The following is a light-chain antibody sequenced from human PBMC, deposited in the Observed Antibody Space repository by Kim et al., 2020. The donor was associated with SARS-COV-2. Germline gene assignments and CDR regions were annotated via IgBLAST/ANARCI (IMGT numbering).Light chain of an antibody. J-gene: IGKJ1*01. CDR2: GAS. Sequence: SPGERAPLSCRASQGISSSYLAWYQQKPGQAPRLLIYGASSRATGIPDRFSGSGSGTDFTLTISRLEPEDFAVYYCHHYGSSPQTFGQGTKVDIK. V-gene: IGKV3-20*01. CDR3: HHYGSSPQT. CDR1: QGISSSY.